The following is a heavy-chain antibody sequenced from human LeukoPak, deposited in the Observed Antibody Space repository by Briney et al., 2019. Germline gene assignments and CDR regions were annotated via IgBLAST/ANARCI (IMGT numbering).Heavy chain of an antibody. V-gene: IGHV3-23*01. CDR2: ISGSGGST. CDR1: GFTFSSYA. CDR3: AKEKTYYDYVWGSYRTSPVDY. D-gene: IGHD3-16*02. Sequence: PGGSLRLSCAASGFTFSSYAMSWVRQAPGKGLEWVSAISGSGGSTYYADSAKGRFTISRDNSKNTLYLQMNSLRAEDTAVYYCAKEKTYYDYVWGSYRTSPVDYWGQGTLVTVSS. J-gene: IGHJ4*02.